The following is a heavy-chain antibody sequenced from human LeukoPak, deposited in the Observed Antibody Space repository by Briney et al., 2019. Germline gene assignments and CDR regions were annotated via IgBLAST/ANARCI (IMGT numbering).Heavy chain of an antibody. D-gene: IGHD3-10*01. CDR3: TRRSGSREFDY. Sequence: GRSLSLSCAASGFTFDDYAMHWVRQAPGKGLGWVSGISGSSGSIVYADSVKGRFTISRDNAKNSLYLQMNSLRAEDTALYYCTRRSGSREFDYWGQGTLVTVS. J-gene: IGHJ4*02. CDR2: ISGSSGSI. CDR1: GFTFDDYA. V-gene: IGHV3-9*01.